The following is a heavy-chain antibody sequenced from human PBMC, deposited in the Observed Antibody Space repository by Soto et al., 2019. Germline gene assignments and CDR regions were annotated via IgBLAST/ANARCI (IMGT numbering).Heavy chain of an antibody. CDR3: ARPSGSARGHYGMDV. V-gene: IGHV5-10-1*01. CDR2: IDPSDSYT. J-gene: IGHJ6*02. Sequence: AGESLKISCKGSGYSFTSYWISWVRQMPGKGLEWMGRIDPSDSYTNYSPSFQGHVTISADKSISTAYLQWSSLKASDTAMYYCARPSGSARGHYGMDVWGQGTTVTVSS. D-gene: IGHD6-6*01. CDR1: GYSFTSYW.